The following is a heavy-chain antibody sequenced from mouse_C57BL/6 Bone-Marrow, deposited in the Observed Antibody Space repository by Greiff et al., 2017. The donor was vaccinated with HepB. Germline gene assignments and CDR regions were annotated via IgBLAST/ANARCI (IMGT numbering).Heavy chain of an antibody. CDR2: ISSGGSYS. CDR1: GFTFSSYG. J-gene: IGHJ2*01. V-gene: IGHV5-6*01. Sequence: EVKLVESGGDLVKPGGSLKLSCAASGFTFSSYGMSWVRQTPDKRLEWVATISSGGSYSYYPDSVKGRFTISRDNAKNTLYLQMSSLKSEDTAMYYCARGGNYPDYWGQGTTLTVSS. CDR3: ARGGNYPDY.